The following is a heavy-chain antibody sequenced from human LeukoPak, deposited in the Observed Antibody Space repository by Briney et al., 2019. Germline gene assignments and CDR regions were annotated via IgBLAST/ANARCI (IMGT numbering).Heavy chain of an antibody. CDR3: ARERVDYYDSSGDAFDI. CDR1: GYTFTSYY. D-gene: IGHD3-22*01. CDR2: INPSGGST. V-gene: IGHV1-46*01. Sequence: VASVKVSCKASGYTFTSYYMHWVRQAPGQGLEWMGIINPSGGSTSYAQKFQGRVTMTRDMSTSTVYMELSGLRSEDTAVYYCARERVDYYDSSGDAFDIWGQGTMVTVSS. J-gene: IGHJ3*02.